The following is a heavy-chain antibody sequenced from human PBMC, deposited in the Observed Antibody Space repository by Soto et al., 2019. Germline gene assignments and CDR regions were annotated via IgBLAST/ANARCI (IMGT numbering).Heavy chain of an antibody. D-gene: IGHD3-10*01. V-gene: IGHV4-30-4*01. J-gene: IGHJ4*02. CDR2: MHHSGRT. CDR1: GDSISSGNYY. Sequence: SETLSLTCTVSGDSISSGNYYWSWVRQNPGKDLEWIGHMHHSGRTHYNPSLKSRVTISVDTSKNQFSLKLSSVTAADTAVYYCAVDYYGSGSPDYWGQGTLVTVSS. CDR3: AVDYYGSGSPDY.